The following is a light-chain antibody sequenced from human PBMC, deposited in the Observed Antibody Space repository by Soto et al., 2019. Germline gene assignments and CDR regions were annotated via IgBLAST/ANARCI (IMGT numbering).Light chain of an antibody. J-gene: IGKJ5*01. CDR2: YTT. V-gene: IGKV3-11*01. Sequence: RATLPFSPGVSSSLSCTASQSVSSYLAWYQQKPGQAPRLLIYYTTYRATGIPARFSGSGSGTDFTLTISSLEPEDSAVYYCQHRSDWPPRITFGQGTRLEIK. CDR3: QHRSDWPPRIT. CDR1: QSVSSY.